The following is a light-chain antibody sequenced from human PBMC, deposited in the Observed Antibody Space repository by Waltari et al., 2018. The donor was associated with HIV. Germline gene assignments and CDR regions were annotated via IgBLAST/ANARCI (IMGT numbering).Light chain of an antibody. V-gene: IGLV1-40*01. CDR3: HSYDSSLSGSV. Sequence: QSVLTQPPSVSGAPGQRVTISCTGIGPNIGAGYDVHWYQQRPGTAPKVLIYGTPPRPSGVPDRFTGSNAGSSASLVITGLQAEDEAYYYRHSYDSSLSGSVFGGGTKLTVL. CDR2: GTP. J-gene: IGLJ3*02. CDR1: GPNIGAGYD.